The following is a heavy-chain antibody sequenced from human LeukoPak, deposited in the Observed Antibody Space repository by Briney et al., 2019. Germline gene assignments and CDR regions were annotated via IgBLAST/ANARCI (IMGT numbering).Heavy chain of an antibody. CDR1: GFTFSNYG. J-gene: IGHJ4*02. CDR3: AKVLYYYDSSDAGFDY. D-gene: IGHD3-22*01. CDR2: TRYDGSNQ. Sequence: GGSLRLSCAASGFTFSNYGMHWVRQAPGKGLEWVAFTRYDGSNQYYADSVEGRFTISRDNSKNTLYLQMNSLRAEDTAVYYCAKVLYYYDSSDAGFDYWGQGTLVTVSS. V-gene: IGHV3-30*02.